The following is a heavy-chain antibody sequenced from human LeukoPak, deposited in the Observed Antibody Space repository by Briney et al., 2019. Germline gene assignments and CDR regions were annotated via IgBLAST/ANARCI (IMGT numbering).Heavy chain of an antibody. CDR3: ARDRGYSSSWYRPDYFDY. CDR2: INPNSGGT. D-gene: IGHD6-13*01. Sequence: ASVKVSRKASGYTFTGYYMHWVRQAPGRGLAGMGWINPNSGGTNYAQKFQGRGTMTRDTSISTAYMELSRLRSDDTAVYYCARDRGYSSSWYRPDYFDYWGQGTLVTVSS. CDR1: GYTFTGYY. J-gene: IGHJ4*02. V-gene: IGHV1-2*02.